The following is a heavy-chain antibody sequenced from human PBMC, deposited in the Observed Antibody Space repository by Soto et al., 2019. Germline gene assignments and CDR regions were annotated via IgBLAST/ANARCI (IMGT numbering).Heavy chain of an antibody. CDR2: IKQDGSEK. CDR3: ARVSSYGNEWFDP. J-gene: IGHJ5*02. V-gene: IGHV3-7*03. D-gene: IGHD5-18*01. CDR1: GFTFSSYW. Sequence: GGSLRLSCAASGFTFSSYWMSWVRQAPGKGLEWVANIKQDGSEKYYVDSVKGRFTISRDNAKNSLYLQMNSLRAEDTAVYYCARVSSYGNEWFDPWGQGTLVTVS.